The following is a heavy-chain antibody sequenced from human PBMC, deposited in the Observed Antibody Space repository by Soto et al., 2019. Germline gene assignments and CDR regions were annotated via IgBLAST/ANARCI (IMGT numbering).Heavy chain of an antibody. CDR1: GYTFTSYY. D-gene: IGHD4-4*01. J-gene: IGHJ4*02. Sequence: QVQLVQSGAEVKKPGASVKVSCKASGYTFTSYYMHWVRQAPGQGLEWMGIINPSGGSTSYAQKFRGRVTMTRDTSTSTGYMELSGLRSEDTAVYYCARDRGGYYRATVDYWGQGTLVTVSS. CDR3: ARDRGGYYRATVDY. V-gene: IGHV1-46*03. CDR2: INPSGGST.